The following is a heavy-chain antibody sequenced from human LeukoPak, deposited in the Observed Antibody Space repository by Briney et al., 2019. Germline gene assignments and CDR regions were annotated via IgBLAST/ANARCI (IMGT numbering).Heavy chain of an antibody. V-gene: IGHV1-18*01. J-gene: IGHJ4*02. CDR1: GYTFTSYG. CDR3: ARGRRPYYYDSSGYYEY. CDR2: ISAYNGNT. Sequence: ASVKVSCKASGYTFTSYGISWVRQAPGQGLEWMGWISAYNGNTNYAQKLQGRVTMTTDTSTSTACMELRSLRSDDTAVYYCARGRRPYYYDSSGYYEYWGQGTLVTVSS. D-gene: IGHD3-22*01.